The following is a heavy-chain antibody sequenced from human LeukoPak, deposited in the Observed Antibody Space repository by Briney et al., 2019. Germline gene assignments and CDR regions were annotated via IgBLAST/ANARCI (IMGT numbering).Heavy chain of an antibody. Sequence: ASVKVSCKASGGTFSSYAISWVRQAPGQGLEWMGGIIPIFGTANYAQKFQGRVTITTDESTSTAYMELSSLRSEDTAVYYCARRTSSWPSGWFDPWGQGTLVTVSS. CDR1: GGTFSSYA. D-gene: IGHD6-13*01. V-gene: IGHV1-69*05. J-gene: IGHJ5*02. CDR2: IIPIFGTA. CDR3: ARRTSSWPSGWFDP.